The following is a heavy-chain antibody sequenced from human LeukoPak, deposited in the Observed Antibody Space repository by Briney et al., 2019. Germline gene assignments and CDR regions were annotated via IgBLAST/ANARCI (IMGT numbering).Heavy chain of an antibody. CDR1: GGSISSYY. D-gene: IGHD6-19*01. CDR2: IYYSGST. CDR3: ARLSAVAALYAFDI. Sequence: SETLSLTCTVSGGSISSYYWSWIRQPPGKGLEWIGYIYYSGSTNYNPSLKSRVTISVDTSKNQFSLKLSSVTAADTAVYYCARLSAVAALYAFDIWGQGTMVTVSS. J-gene: IGHJ3*02. V-gene: IGHV4-59*12.